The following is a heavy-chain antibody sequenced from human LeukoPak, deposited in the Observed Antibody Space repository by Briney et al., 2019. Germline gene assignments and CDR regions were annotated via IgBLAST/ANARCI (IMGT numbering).Heavy chain of an antibody. CDR3: ARVKGGIAAAGNYFDY. V-gene: IGHV3-30-3*01. Sequence: GRSLRLSCAASGFAFSSYAMHWVRQGPGKGLEWVALVSYDGGSKYYAHSVKGRITISRDNSKNTLHLQMNSLRTEDTAVYYCARVKGGIAAAGNYFDYWGQGTLVTVSS. J-gene: IGHJ4*02. CDR1: GFAFSSYA. D-gene: IGHD6-13*01. CDR2: VSYDGGSK.